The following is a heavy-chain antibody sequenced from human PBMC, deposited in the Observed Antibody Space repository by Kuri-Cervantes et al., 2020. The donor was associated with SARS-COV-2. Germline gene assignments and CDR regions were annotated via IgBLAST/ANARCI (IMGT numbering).Heavy chain of an antibody. CDR3: ARVSYDYWLGGYWYFDL. J-gene: IGHJ2*01. CDR2: IKQDGSEK. Sequence: GESLKISCAASGFTFSSYWMSWVRQAPGKGLEWVANIKQDGSEKYYVDSVKGRFTISRDNAKNTLYLQMNSLRAEDTAVYYCARVSYDYWLGGYWYFDLWGRGTLVTVSS. D-gene: IGHD3-3*01. V-gene: IGHV3-7*01. CDR1: GFTFSSYW.